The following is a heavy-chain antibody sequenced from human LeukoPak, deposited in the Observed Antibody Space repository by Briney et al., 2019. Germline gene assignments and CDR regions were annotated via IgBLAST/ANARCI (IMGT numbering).Heavy chain of an antibody. CDR3: AGGGVTTPTPYYYYYGMDV. V-gene: IGHV3-9*01. D-gene: IGHD3-16*01. Sequence: GGSLRLSCAGSGFIFNNYAMHWVRQPPGKGLEWVSGISWNSGSIDYADSVKGRFTISRDNAKNTLYLQMNSLRAEDTAVYYCAGGGVTTPTPYYYYYGMDVWGQGTTVTVSS. J-gene: IGHJ6*02. CDR2: ISWNSGSI. CDR1: GFIFNNYA.